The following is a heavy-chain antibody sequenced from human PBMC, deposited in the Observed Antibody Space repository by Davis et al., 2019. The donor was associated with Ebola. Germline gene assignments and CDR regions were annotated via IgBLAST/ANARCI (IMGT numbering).Heavy chain of an antibody. V-gene: IGHV3-7*01. CDR1: GFTFSSYW. D-gene: IGHD3-10*01. Sequence: GESLKISCAASGFTFSSYWLSWVRQAPGKGLEWVANINQDGSEKNHVDSVKGRFTISRDNAKNSLYLQMNSLRDEDTAVYYCARDHGGFGESIDYWGQGTLVTVSS. CDR2: INQDGSEK. J-gene: IGHJ4*02. CDR3: ARDHGGFGESIDY.